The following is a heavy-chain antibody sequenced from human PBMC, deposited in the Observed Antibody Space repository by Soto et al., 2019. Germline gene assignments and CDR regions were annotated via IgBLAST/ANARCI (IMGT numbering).Heavy chain of an antibody. D-gene: IGHD3-10*01. Sequence: ASVKVSCKASGYTFTGYYMHWVRQAPGQGLEWMGWINPNSGGTNYAQKFQGRVTMTRETSISTAYMELSRLRSDDTAVYYCARDHYYGWGSYGYLGQGTLVTLYS. J-gene: IGHJ4*02. CDR3: ARDHYYGWGSYGY. V-gene: IGHV1-2*02. CDR1: GYTFTGYY. CDR2: INPNSGGT.